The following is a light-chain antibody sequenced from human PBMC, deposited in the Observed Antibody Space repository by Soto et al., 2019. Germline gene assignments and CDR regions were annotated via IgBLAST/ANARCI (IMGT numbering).Light chain of an antibody. CDR1: QGISSY. Sequence: IQLTQSPSSLSASVGDRVTITCRASQGISSYLGWYQQTPGKAPKLLMYGASTLQSGVPSRFRGSGSGTDFTLTISRLQPEDFSTYYCQQLNKYPSTFGGGTKVDIK. V-gene: IGKV1-9*01. CDR3: QQLNKYPST. J-gene: IGKJ4*01. CDR2: GAS.